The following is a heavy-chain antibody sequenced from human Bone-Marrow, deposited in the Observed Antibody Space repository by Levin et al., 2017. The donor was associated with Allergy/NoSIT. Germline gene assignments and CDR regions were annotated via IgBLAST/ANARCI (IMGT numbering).Heavy chain of an antibody. V-gene: IGHV3-30*10. D-gene: IGHD1-14*01. CDR2: ISYEGSDT. Sequence: LAGGSLRLSCAASGFTFSDFSMHWVRHTPAKGLEWVATISYEGSDTSYTDSVRGRFTISRDNSKNILYLQMSSLRGEDTAVYYCAQPGLTPHGMDVWGQGTTVTVSS. CDR3: AQPGLTPHGMDV. CDR1: GFTFSDFS. J-gene: IGHJ6*02.